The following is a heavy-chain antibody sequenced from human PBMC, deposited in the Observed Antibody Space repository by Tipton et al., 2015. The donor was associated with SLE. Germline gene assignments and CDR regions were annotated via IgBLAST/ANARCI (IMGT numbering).Heavy chain of an antibody. CDR2: IYHSGIT. V-gene: IGHV4-59*11. CDR3: ARGPPFMEWERNWFDP. CDR1: GDSFSNHF. J-gene: IGHJ5*02. Sequence: TLSLTCTVSGDSFSNHFWSWIRQPPGKRLEWIAYIYHSGITNYNPSLQSRVTISVDRSKNQFSLKLTSVTAADTAVYYCARGPPFMEWERNWFDPWGQGTQVTVSS. D-gene: IGHD3-3*02.